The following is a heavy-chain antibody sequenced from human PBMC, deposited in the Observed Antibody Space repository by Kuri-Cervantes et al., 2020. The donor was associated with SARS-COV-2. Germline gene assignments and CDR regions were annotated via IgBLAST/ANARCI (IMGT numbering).Heavy chain of an antibody. CDR2: ISGSGEDT. V-gene: IGHV3-23*01. Sequence: GESLKISCTASGLTFKNHAMNWVRQAPGKGLEWVSGISGSGEDTQYVDFAKGRFTIYRANSNNMLYLQMHSLSPEDTAVYYCTKEFQGPLTWGPKVKRDYAMDFWGQGTTVTVSS. D-gene: IGHD7-27*01. CDR1: GLTFKNHA. CDR3: TKEFQGPLTWGPKVKRDYAMDF. J-gene: IGHJ6*02.